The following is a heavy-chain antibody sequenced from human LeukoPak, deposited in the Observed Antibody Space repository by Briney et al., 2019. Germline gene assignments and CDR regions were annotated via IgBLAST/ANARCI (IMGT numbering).Heavy chain of an antibody. CDR1: GGSFSGYY. CDR2: INHSGST. CDR3: ARAGHFASFDY. J-gene: IGHJ4*02. V-gene: IGHV4-34*01. D-gene: IGHD2/OR15-2a*01. Sequence: AETLSLTCAVSGGSFSGYYWSWIRQPPGKGLEWIGEINHSGSTNYNPSLKSRVTISVDTSKNQFSLKLISVTAADPAVYYWARAGHFASFDYWGQGTLVTVSS.